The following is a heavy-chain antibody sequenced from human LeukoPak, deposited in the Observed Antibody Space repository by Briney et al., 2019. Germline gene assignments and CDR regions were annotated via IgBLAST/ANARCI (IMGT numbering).Heavy chain of an antibody. CDR2: ISYDGSNK. CDR1: GFTFSAYG. J-gene: IGHJ4*02. V-gene: IGHV3-30*18. Sequence: PGRSLRLSCAAPGFTFSAYGMHWVRQAPGKGLEWVAIISYDGSNKYYPDSVKGRFTISRDDSKNTLYLQMNSLRTEDTAVYYCAKELTRPNRPVAGLNYWGQGTLVTVSS. D-gene: IGHD6-19*01. CDR3: AKELTRPNRPVAGLNY.